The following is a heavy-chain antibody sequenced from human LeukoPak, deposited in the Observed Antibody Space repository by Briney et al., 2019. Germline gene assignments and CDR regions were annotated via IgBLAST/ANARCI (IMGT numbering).Heavy chain of an antibody. J-gene: IGHJ6*02. CDR1: GFTFSSYA. V-gene: IGHV3-23*01. Sequence: GGSLRLSCAASGFTFSSYAMSWVRQAPGKGLEWVSAISGSGGSTYYADSVKGRFTISRDNSKNTLYLQMNSLRAEDTAVYYCARGYTAMSRNYYYGMDVWGQGTTVTVSS. CDR3: ARGYTAMSRNYYYGMDV. CDR2: ISGSGGST. D-gene: IGHD5-18*01.